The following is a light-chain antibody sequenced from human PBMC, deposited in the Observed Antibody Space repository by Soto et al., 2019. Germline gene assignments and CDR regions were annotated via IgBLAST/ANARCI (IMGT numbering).Light chain of an antibody. J-gene: IGKJ1*01. CDR2: WSS. Sequence: DIVMTQSPDSLAVSLGERATINCKSSQSVAYTSNKKTYVAWYQQKAGQPPKLLLYWSSTRASGVPDRFSGSGSVTDFTLTISSLQAEDVAVYYFQQYYSPLWTFGQGTKVQIK. V-gene: IGKV4-1*01. CDR3: QQYYSPLWT. CDR1: QSVAYTSNKKTY.